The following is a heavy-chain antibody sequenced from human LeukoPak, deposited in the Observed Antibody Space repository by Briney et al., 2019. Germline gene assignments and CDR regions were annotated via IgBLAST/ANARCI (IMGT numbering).Heavy chain of an antibody. V-gene: IGHV4-30-4*08. CDR2: IYYSGST. J-gene: IGHJ3*02. Sequence: SQTLSLTCTVSGGSISRGDYYWSWIRQPPGKGLEWIGYIYYSGSTYYNPSLKSLVTISVHTSKNQFSLNLLSVTPAHTAVYSCASRVVPAAFGVFDIGGQGTMVTVSS. D-gene: IGHD2-2*01. CDR3: ASRVVPAAFGVFDI. CDR1: GGSISRGDYY.